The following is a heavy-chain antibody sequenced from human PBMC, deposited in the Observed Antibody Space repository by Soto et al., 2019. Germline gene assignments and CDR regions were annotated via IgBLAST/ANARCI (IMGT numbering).Heavy chain of an antibody. Sequence: PGGSLRLSCAASGFTFSSYWMHWFRQAPGKGLVWVSRINSDGSSTSYADSVKGRFTISRDNAKNTLYLQMSSLRAEDTAVYYCAREIAYGDYVSDAFDIWGQGTMVTVSS. CDR3: AREIAYGDYVSDAFDI. V-gene: IGHV3-74*01. CDR1: GFTFSSYW. CDR2: INSDGSST. J-gene: IGHJ3*02. D-gene: IGHD4-17*01.